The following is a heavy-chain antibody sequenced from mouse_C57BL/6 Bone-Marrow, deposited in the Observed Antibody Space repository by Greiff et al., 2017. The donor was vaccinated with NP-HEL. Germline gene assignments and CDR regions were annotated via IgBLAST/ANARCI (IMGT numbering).Heavy chain of an antibody. CDR1: GFTFSSYG. D-gene: IGHD2-4*01. V-gene: IGHV5-6*01. CDR2: ISSGGSYT. CDR3: ARHGSTMITTYFDY. Sequence: EVKLVESGGDLVKPGGSLKLSCAASGFTFSSYGMSWVRQTPDKRLEWVATISSGGSYTYSPDSVKGRFTISRDNAKNTLYLQMSSLKSEDTAMYYCARHGSTMITTYFDYWGQGTTLTVSS. J-gene: IGHJ2*01.